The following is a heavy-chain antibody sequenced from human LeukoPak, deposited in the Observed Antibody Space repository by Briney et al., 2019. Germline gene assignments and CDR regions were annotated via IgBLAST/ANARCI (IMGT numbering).Heavy chain of an antibody. D-gene: IGHD1-26*01. CDR3: AKDLQWELPSVDAFDI. CDR1: GFTFSSYA. CDR2: ISGSGGST. J-gene: IGHJ3*02. V-gene: IGHV3-23*01. Sequence: GGSLRLSCAASGFTFSSYAMSWVRQAPGKGLEWVSAISGSGGSTYYADSVKGRFTISRDNSKNTLYLQMNSLRAEDTAVYYCAKDLQWELPSVDAFDIWGQGTMVTVSS.